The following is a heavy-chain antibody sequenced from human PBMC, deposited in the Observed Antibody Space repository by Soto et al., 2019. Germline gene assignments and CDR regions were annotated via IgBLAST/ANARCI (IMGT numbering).Heavy chain of an antibody. CDR1: GYTFTSYG. Sequence: SVKVSCKASGYTFTSYGISWVRQAPGQGLEWMGWIIPILGIANYAQKFQGRVTITADKSTSTAYMELSSLRSEDTAVYYCARTMVRPYDAFDIWGQGTTVTVSS. CDR3: ARTMVRPYDAFDI. CDR2: IIPILGIA. D-gene: IGHD3-10*01. V-gene: IGHV1-69*10. J-gene: IGHJ3*02.